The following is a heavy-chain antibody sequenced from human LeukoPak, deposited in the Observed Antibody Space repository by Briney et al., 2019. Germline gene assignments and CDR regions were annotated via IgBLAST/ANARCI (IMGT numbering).Heavy chain of an antibody. V-gene: IGHV3-48*01. D-gene: IGHD3-10*02. J-gene: IGHJ4*02. CDR1: GFRFSTYS. CDR3: ARDYVFAFDY. Sequence: PGGSLRLSCAASGFRFSTYSMNWVRQAPGKGLEWISYISHSGGAEHYTDSVKGRFTISRDNAKNAPYLQMNSLRAEDTAVYFCARDYVFAFDYWSQGTLVTVSS. CDR2: ISHSGGAE.